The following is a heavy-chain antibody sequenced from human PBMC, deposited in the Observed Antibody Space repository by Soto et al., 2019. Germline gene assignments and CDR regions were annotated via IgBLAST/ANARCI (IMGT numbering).Heavy chain of an antibody. CDR3: ATANWSHHYCGP. Sequence: QVRLQQWGTGLLKSSETLSLTCAVYGGSFSGYYWSWLRQPPGKGLEWIGEINNSGSTNYNPSLKSRVTISVDTSNNQFPLKLTSITAADTGVYYCATANWSHHYCGPWGQGTLVTVSS. D-gene: IGHD1-1*01. CDR2: INNSGST. J-gene: IGHJ5*02. V-gene: IGHV4-34*01. CDR1: GGSFSGYY.